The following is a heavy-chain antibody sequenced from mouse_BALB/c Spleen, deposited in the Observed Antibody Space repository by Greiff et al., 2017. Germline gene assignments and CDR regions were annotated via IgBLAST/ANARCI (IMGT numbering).Heavy chain of an antibody. D-gene: IGHD3-2*01. J-gene: IGHJ3*01. CDR1: GYAFTNYL. V-gene: IGHV1-54*01. Sequence: QVQLQQSGAELVRPGTSVKVSCKASGYAFTNYLIEWVKQRPGQGLEWIGVINPGSGGTNYNEKFKGKPTLTADKSSSTAYMQLSSLTSDDSAVYFCARSWRQLGLRGFAYWGQGTLVTVSA. CDR3: ARSWRQLGLRGFAY. CDR2: INPGSGGT.